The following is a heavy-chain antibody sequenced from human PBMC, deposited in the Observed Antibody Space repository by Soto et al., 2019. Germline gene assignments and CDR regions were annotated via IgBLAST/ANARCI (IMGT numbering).Heavy chain of an antibody. CDR2: ISSSSSYI. Sequence: GGSLRLSCAASGFIFTSYSMHWVRQAPGKGLEWVSSISSSSSYIYYADSVKGRFTISRDNAKNSLYLQMSSLRAEDTAVYYCARDSGSSSDYYGMDVWGQGTTVTVSS. V-gene: IGHV3-21*01. CDR3: ARDSGSSSDYYGMDV. CDR1: GFIFTSYS. J-gene: IGHJ6*02. D-gene: IGHD6-13*01.